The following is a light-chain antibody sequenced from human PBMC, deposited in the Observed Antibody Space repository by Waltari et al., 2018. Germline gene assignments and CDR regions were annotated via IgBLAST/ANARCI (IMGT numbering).Light chain of an antibody. J-gene: IGLJ3*02. Sequence: SSDLTQPPSVSVSPGQPTTISCSGCSFAYHYVSWYQQRSGQSPVLVIPRDTKRPSGIPERFSGSTSGNTATLTITGTQAMDEAVYYCQTWDSDAVVFGGGTKLTVL. CDR2: RDT. V-gene: IGLV3-1*01. CDR3: QTWDSDAVV. CDR1: SFAYHY.